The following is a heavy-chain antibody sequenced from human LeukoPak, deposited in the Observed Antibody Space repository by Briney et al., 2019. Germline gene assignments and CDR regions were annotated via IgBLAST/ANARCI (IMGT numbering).Heavy chain of an antibody. V-gene: IGHV4-59*01. CDR1: GGSISSNY. J-gene: IGHJ4*02. CDR2: IHYRGST. CDR3: ARGQVVFDY. D-gene: IGHD1-1*01. Sequence: PSETLSLTRTVSGGSISSNYWSWIRQPPGKGLEWVGYIHYRGSTNYNPSLKSRVTISVDTSKNQFSLKLSSVTAADTAVYYCARGQVVFDYWGQGTVVTVSS.